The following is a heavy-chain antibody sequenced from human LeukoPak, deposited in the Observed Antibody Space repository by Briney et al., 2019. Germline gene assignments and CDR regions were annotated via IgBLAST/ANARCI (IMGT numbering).Heavy chain of an antibody. D-gene: IGHD6-19*01. J-gene: IGHJ4*02. Sequence: SVKGRFTISRDSAKNSLYLQMNSLRAEDTAVYYCARGTLYSSGWDKFDYWGQGTLVTVSS. CDR3: ARGTLYSSGWDKFDY. V-gene: IGHV3-48*01.